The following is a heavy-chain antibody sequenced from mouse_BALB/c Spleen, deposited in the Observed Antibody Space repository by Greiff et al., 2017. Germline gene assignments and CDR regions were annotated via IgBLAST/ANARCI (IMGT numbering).Heavy chain of an antibody. CDR2: INPSSGYT. Sequence: QVQLQQSGAELARPGASVKMSCKASGYTFTSYTMHWVKQRPGQGLEWIGYINPSSGYTNYNQKFKDKATLTADKSSSTAYMQLSSLTSEDSAVYYCARYGNDEGYFDYWGQGTTVTVSS. V-gene: IGHV1-4*01. CDR1: GYTFTSYT. D-gene: IGHD2-2*01. CDR3: ARYGNDEGYFDY. J-gene: IGHJ2*01.